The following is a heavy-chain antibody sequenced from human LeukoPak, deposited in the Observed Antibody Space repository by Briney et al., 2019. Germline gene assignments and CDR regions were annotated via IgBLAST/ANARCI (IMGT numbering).Heavy chain of an antibody. CDR1: GFTFSSYA. D-gene: IGHD6-19*01. J-gene: IGHJ5*02. CDR2: INSDGSST. V-gene: IGHV3-74*01. Sequence: GGSLRLSCGGSGFTFSSYAMSWVRQAPGKGLVWVSRINSDGSSTSYADSVKGRFTISRDNAKNTLYLQMNSLRADDTAVYYCARALAVAGTGGFDPWGQGTLVAVSS. CDR3: ARALAVAGTGGFDP.